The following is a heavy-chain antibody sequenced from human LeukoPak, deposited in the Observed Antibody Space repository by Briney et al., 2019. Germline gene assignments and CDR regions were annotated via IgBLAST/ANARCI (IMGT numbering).Heavy chain of an antibody. J-gene: IGHJ4*02. D-gene: IGHD3-10*01. V-gene: IGHV4-59*08. CDR3: ATTMVRGDLTGFDY. CDR1: GGSISSYY. CDR2: IYYSGST. Sequence: SETLSLTCTVSGGSISSYYWSWIRQPPGKGLEWIGYIYYSGSTNYNPSLKSRVAISVDTSKNQFSLKLSSVTAADTAVYYCATTMVRGDLTGFDYWGQGTLVTVSS.